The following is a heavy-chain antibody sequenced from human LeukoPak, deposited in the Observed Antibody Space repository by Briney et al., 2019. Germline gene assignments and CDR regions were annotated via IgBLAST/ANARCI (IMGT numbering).Heavy chain of an antibody. CDR1: GYTFTCYG. D-gene: IGHD5-18*01. CDR2: ISAYNGNT. J-gene: IGHJ4*02. CDR3: ARDPRRGYSYGRTFDY. V-gene: IGHV1-18*01. Sequence: ASVKVSCKASGYTFTCYGISWVRQAPGQGLEWRGWISAYNGNTNYAQKLQGRVTMTTDTSTSTAYMELRSLRSDDTAVYYCARDPRRGYSYGRTFDYWGQGTLVTASS.